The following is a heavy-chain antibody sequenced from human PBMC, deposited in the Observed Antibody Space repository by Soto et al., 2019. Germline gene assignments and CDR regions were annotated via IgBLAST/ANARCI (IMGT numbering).Heavy chain of an antibody. CDR3: AKGDRIAAAGHFDY. J-gene: IGHJ4*02. D-gene: IGHD6-13*01. CDR2: ISYDGGNK. CDR1: GFTFSSHG. V-gene: IGHV3-30*18. Sequence: QVQLVEAGGGVVQPGRSLRLSCAASGFTFSSHGMHWVRHAPGKGLEWVAVISYDGGNKYYADSAKGRFTISRDNSKNQLYLQMNSLRAENTAVYYCAKGDRIAAAGHFDYWGQGTLVTVSS.